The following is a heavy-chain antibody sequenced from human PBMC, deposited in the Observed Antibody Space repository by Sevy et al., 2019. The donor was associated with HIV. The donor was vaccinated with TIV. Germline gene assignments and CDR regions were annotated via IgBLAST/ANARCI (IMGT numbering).Heavy chain of an antibody. CDR3: ARGGGMRSYYYYYMDV. J-gene: IGHJ6*03. D-gene: IGHD3-16*01. CDR2: IIPIFGAA. CDR1: GGTLSNYA. V-gene: IGHV1-69*13. Sequence: ASVKVSCKASGGTLSNYAISWVRQAPGQGLEWMGGIIPIFGAASYAQKFQGRVTITADESTSTVYMKLSSLRSEDTAVYYCARGGGMRSYYYYYMDVWGKGTTVTVSS.